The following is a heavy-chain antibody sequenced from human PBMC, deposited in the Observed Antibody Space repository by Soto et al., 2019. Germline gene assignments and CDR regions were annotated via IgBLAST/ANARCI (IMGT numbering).Heavy chain of an antibody. D-gene: IGHD3-22*01. CDR3: ARDTWDYYDSSGALDYFDY. CDR2: IKQDGSEK. CDR1: GFTFSSYW. Sequence: PGGSLRLSCAASGFTFSSYWMSWVRQAPGKGLEWVANIKQDGSEKYYVDSVKGRFTISRDNAKNSLYLQVNSLRAEDTAVYYCARDTWDYYDSSGALDYFDYWGQGTLVTVSS. V-gene: IGHV3-7*03. J-gene: IGHJ4*02.